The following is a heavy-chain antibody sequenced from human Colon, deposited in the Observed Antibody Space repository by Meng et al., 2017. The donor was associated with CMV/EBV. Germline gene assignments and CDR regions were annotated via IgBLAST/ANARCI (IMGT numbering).Heavy chain of an antibody. CDR2: ISWNSGSI. CDR1: GFTFDDYA. J-gene: IGHJ6*02. CDR3: ARDLLIAREYYYYGMDV. D-gene: IGHD3-16*01. V-gene: IGHV3-9*01. Sequence: SLKISCAASGFTFDDYAMHWVRQAPGKGLEWVSGISWNSGSIGYADSVKGRFTISRDNSKNTLYLQMNSLRAEDTAVYCCARDLLIAREYYYYGMDVWGQGTTVTVSS.